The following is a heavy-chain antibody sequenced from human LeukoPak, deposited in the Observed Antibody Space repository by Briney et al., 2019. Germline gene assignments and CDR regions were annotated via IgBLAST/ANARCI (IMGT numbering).Heavy chain of an antibody. V-gene: IGHV3-7*01. CDR1: GFIFSSNY. CDR3: ARWSYSSGWFIDY. D-gene: IGHD6-19*01. Sequence: PGGSLRLSCAASGFIFSSNYMSWVRQAPGKGLEWVANIKQDSSATAYVGSVKGRFTISRDNAKNSLYLQMNSLRAEDTAVYYCARWSYSSGWFIDYWGQGTLVTVSS. J-gene: IGHJ4*02. CDR2: IKQDSSAT.